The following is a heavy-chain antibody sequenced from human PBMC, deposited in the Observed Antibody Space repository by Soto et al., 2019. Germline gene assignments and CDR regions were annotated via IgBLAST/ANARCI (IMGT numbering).Heavy chain of an antibody. CDR3: AKEPNEWPFNWLDP. V-gene: IGHV3-23*01. CDR2: ISGSSSRT. J-gene: IGHJ5*02. CDR1: GFTFSTYA. Sequence: EGQLLESGGGSEQPGGSLRLSCAASGFTFSTYAMNWVRQAPGKGLEWVAGISGSSSRTYYADSVKGRFTISRDNSKSTLYLQMNSLRAEGTATYYCAKEPNEWPFNWLDPWGQGTLVTVSA. D-gene: IGHD3-3*01.